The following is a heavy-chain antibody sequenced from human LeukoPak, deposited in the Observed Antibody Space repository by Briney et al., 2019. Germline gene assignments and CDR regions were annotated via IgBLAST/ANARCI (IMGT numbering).Heavy chain of an antibody. CDR1: GFTFGDYA. CDR3: TRGGYYDSSGKDYDY. D-gene: IGHD3-22*01. Sequence: GGSLRLSCTASGFTFGDYAMSWFRQAPGKGLEWVGFIRSKAYGGTTEYAESVKGGFTISRDDSKSIAYLQMNSLKTEDTAVYYCTRGGYYDSSGKDYDYWGQGTLVTVSS. V-gene: IGHV3-49*03. J-gene: IGHJ4*02. CDR2: IRSKAYGGTT.